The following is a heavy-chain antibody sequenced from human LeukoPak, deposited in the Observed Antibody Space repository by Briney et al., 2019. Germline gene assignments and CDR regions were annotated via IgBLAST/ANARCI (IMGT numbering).Heavy chain of an antibody. Sequence: PGGSLRLSCAASGFTFSSYWMSWVRQAPGKGLEWVANIKQDGSEKYYVDSVKGRFTISRDNAKNSLYLQTNSLRAEDTAVYYCARDGYSSSWGYFQHWGQGTLVTVSS. CDR3: ARDGYSSSWGYFQH. D-gene: IGHD6-13*01. CDR1: GFTFSSYW. V-gene: IGHV3-7*01. J-gene: IGHJ1*01. CDR2: IKQDGSEK.